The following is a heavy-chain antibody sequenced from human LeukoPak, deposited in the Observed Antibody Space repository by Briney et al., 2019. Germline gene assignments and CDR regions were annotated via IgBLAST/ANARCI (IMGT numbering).Heavy chain of an antibody. CDR2: ISAYNGNT. CDR1: GYTFNTYG. D-gene: IGHD2-2*01. Sequence: ASVKVSCKASGYTFNTYGINWVRQAPGQGLEWMGWISAYNGNTNYARKLQDRVTMTTDTSTSTAYMELRSLRSDDTAVYYCARSATSWYFDAFDIWGQGTMVTVSS. CDR3: ARSATSWYFDAFDI. V-gene: IGHV1-18*01. J-gene: IGHJ3*02.